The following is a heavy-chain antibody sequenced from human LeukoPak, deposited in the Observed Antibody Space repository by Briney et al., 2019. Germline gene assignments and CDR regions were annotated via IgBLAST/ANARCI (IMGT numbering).Heavy chain of an antibody. D-gene: IGHD6-13*01. J-gene: IGHJ4*02. CDR3: ARRSSSFDY. CDR1: GGSISSYY. Sequence: PSETLSLTCTVSGGSISSYYWSWLRQPPRKGLEWLGYIYYSGSTNYNPSLKSRVTISVDTSKNQFSLKLSSVTAADTAVYYCARRSSSFDYWGQGTLVTVSS. V-gene: IGHV4-59*01. CDR2: IYYSGST.